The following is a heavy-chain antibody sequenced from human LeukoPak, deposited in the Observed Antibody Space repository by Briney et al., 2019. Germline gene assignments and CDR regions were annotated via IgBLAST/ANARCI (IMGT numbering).Heavy chain of an antibody. D-gene: IGHD1-26*01. CDR1: GGSFSGYY. Sequence: SETLSLTCTVSGGSFSGYYWSWIRQPPGKGLEWIGEINHIGSTNYNPSLKSRVTISLDTSKNQFSLKLSSVTAADTAVYYCATTDSDYVDYWGQGTLVTVSS. V-gene: IGHV4-34*01. CDR3: ATTDSDYVDY. CDR2: INHIGST. J-gene: IGHJ4*02.